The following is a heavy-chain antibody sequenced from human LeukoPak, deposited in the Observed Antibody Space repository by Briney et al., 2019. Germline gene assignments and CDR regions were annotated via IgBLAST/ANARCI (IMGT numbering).Heavy chain of an antibody. CDR2: IYHSGNT. CDR1: GGSISSYY. D-gene: IGHD1-26*01. Sequence: ASETLSLTCTVSGGSISSYYWSWIRQPPGKGLEWIGYIYHSGNTYYNSSLKSRVTISVDRSKNQFSLKLSSVTAADTAVYYCARVPFRYSGSSDFDYWGQGTLVTVAS. J-gene: IGHJ4*02. V-gene: IGHV4-59*12. CDR3: ARVPFRYSGSSDFDY.